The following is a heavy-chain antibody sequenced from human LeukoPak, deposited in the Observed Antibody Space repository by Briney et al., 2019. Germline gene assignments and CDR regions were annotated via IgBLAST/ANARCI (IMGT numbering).Heavy chain of an antibody. D-gene: IGHD6-19*01. CDR3: VREPRAPLHPYSSGVFDN. CDR1: GFTFSTYW. Sequence: GVSLRLSCAASGFTFSTYWMHWVRQAPGKGLMWVSRIISDGSSTSYADSVKGRFTISRDNAKNTLYLQMSSLRAEDTALYYCVREPRAPLHPYSSGVFDNWGQGTLVTVSS. V-gene: IGHV3-74*01. CDR2: IISDGSST. J-gene: IGHJ4*02.